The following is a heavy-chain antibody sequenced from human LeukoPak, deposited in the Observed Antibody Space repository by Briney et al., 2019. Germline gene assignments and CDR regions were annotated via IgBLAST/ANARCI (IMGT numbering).Heavy chain of an antibody. CDR2: IKQDGSDR. CDR1: SFSGSSYW. J-gene: IGHJ4*02. V-gene: IGHV3-7*01. CDR3: VRYCTIGVCSRRNFDY. Sequence: GGSLRLSCGVSSFSGSSYWMSWVRQAPGKGLEWVASIKQDGSDRYYVVSVKGRFTIDRADAKNYLYMQMISLKAKDTAVCACVRYCTIGVCSRRNFDYWGQGTLVTVSS. D-gene: IGHD2-8*01.